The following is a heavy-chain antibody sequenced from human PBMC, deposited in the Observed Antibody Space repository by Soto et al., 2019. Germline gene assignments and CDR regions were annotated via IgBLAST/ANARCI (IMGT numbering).Heavy chain of an antibody. CDR3: ARSKTTVTTYAY. CDR2: IYHSGST. CDR1: GGSISSGGYS. Sequence: PSETLSLTCAVSGGSISSGGYSWSWIRQPPGKGLEWIGYIYHSGSTYYNPSLKSRVTISVDRSKNQFSLKLSSVTAADTAVYYCARSKTTVTTYAYWGQGTLVTGSS. J-gene: IGHJ4*02. D-gene: IGHD4-17*01. V-gene: IGHV4-30-2*01.